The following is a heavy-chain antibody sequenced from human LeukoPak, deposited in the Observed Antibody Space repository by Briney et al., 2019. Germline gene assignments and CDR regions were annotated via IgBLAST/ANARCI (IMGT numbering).Heavy chain of an antibody. J-gene: IGHJ4*02. D-gene: IGHD2-15*01. CDR3: ARIPRQISQTLGCSSGSCYDY. V-gene: IGHV4-31*03. Sequence: SQTLSLTCTVSGGSISSGGYYWSWIRQHPGKGLEWIGYIYYSGSTYYNPSLKSRVTISVDTSKNQFSLKLSSVTAADTAVYYCARIPRQISQTLGCSSGSCYDYWGQGTLVTVSS. CDR2: IYYSGST. CDR1: GGSISSGGYY.